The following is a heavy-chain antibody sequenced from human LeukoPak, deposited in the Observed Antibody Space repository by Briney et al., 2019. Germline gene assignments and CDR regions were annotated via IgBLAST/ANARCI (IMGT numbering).Heavy chain of an antibody. Sequence: SETLSLTCAVYGGSSSGYYWSWIRQPPGKGLEWIGEINHSGSTNYNPSLKSRVTISVDTSKNQFSLKLSSVTAADTAVYYCARVRGATGYWGQGTLVTVSS. CDR1: GGSSSGYY. CDR3: ARVRGATGY. D-gene: IGHD1-26*01. J-gene: IGHJ4*02. V-gene: IGHV4-34*01. CDR2: INHSGST.